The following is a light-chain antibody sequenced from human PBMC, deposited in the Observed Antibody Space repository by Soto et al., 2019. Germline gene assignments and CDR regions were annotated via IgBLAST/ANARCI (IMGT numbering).Light chain of an antibody. CDR3: LLYVGSGIHWV. CDR1: SGSVSTNNY. V-gene: IGLV8-61*01. CDR2: NTN. J-gene: IGLJ3*02. Sequence: QTVVTQEPSFSVSPGGTITLTCGLSSGSVSTNNYPSWYQQPPGQAPRTLIYNTNTRSSGVPDRFSGSILGNQAALTITGAQADDECDYYCLLYVGSGIHWVFGGGTKLTVL.